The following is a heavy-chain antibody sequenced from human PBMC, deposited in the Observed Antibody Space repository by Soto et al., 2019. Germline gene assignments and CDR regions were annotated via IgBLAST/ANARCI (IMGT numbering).Heavy chain of an antibody. CDR3: AKKAEKHFDWMFYADS. J-gene: IGHJ4*02. D-gene: IGHD3-9*01. CDR1: GIIFRNYA. V-gene: IGHV3-23*01. Sequence: LRLSCATSGIIFRNYAMGWVRQAPGKGLEWVSAISGSGDSTYYADSVKGRFTISRDNSKNTLYLQMNSLRVEDTAIFYCAKKAEKHFDWMFYADSWGQGTLVTVS. CDR2: ISGSGDST.